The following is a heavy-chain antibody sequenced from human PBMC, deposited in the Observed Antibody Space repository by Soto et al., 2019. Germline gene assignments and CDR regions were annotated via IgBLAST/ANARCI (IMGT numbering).Heavy chain of an antibody. Sequence: GSLRLSCTASGFTFGDYAMSWFRQAPGKGLEWVGFIRSKAYGGTTEYAASVKGRFTISRDDSKSIAYLQMNSLKTEDTAVYYCTRDLDGRGIAAPPNYYYYYGMDVWRQGTTVTVSS. V-gene: IGHV3-49*03. CDR2: IRSKAYGGTT. D-gene: IGHD6-6*01. CDR1: GFTFGDYA. CDR3: TRDLDGRGIAAPPNYYYYYGMDV. J-gene: IGHJ6*02.